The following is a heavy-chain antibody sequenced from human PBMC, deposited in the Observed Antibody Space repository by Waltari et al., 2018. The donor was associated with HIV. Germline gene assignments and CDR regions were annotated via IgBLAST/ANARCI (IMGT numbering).Heavy chain of an antibody. J-gene: IGHJ5*02. D-gene: IGHD6-25*01. CDR2: IYYSGST. V-gene: IGHV4-31*03. CDR3: ARGAAAARWRFDP. CDR1: GGSIGSGGYY. Sequence: QVQLQESGPGLVKPSQTLSLTCTVSGGSIGSGGYYWSWIRQHPGKGLEWIGYIYYSGSTYYNPSLKSRVTISVDTSKNQFSLKLSSVTAADTAVYYCARGAAAARWRFDPWGQGTLVTVSS.